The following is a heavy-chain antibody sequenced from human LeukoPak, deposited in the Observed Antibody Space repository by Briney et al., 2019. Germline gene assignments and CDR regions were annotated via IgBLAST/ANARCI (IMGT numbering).Heavy chain of an antibody. CDR2: INPSGGST. CDR3: ARDGNRIDAFDI. D-gene: IGHD1-14*01. Sequence: ASVKVSCKASGYTFTSYYMHWVRQAPGQGLEWMGIINPSGGSTSYAQKFQGRVTMTRDTSTSTVYMELSGLRSEDTAVYYCARDGNRIDAFDIWGQGTMVTVSS. J-gene: IGHJ3*02. V-gene: IGHV1-46*01. CDR1: GYTFTSYY.